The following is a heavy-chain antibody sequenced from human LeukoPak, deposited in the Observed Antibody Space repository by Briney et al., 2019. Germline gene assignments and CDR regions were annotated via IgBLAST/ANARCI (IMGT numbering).Heavy chain of an antibody. CDR1: GGSISSGGYY. CDR3: ARDVNIVGAGY. J-gene: IGHJ4*02. V-gene: IGHV4-30-2*01. CDR2: IYHSGST. Sequence: SETLSLTCTVSGGSISSGGYYWSWIRQPPGKGLEWIGYIYHSGSTYYNPSLKSRVTISVDRSKNQFSLKLSSVTAADTAVYYCARDVNIVGAGYWGQGTLVTVS. D-gene: IGHD1-26*01.